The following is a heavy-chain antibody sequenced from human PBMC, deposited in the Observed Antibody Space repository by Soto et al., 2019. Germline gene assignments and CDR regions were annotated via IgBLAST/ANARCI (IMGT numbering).Heavy chain of an antibody. J-gene: IGHJ5*02. CDR2: IYYSGST. CDR3: ARERSRSSSAGVWFDP. CDR1: VGSISSGGYY. D-gene: IGHD6-6*01. Sequence: LSLTCTVSVGSISSGGYYWIWIRQHPGKGLEWIGYIYYSGSTYYNPSLKSRVTISVDTSKNQFSLKLSSVTAADTAVYYCARERSRSSSAGVWFDPSGQGTLVTVCS. V-gene: IGHV4-31*03.